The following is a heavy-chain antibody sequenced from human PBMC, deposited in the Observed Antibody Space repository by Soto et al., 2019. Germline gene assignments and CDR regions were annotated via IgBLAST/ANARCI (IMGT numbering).Heavy chain of an antibody. D-gene: IGHD2-2*01. CDR2: ISGSGGST. J-gene: IGHJ4*02. Sequence: GGSLRLSCAASGFTFSSYAMSWVRQAPGKGLEWVSAISGSGGSTYYADSVKGRFTISRDNSKNTLYLQMNSLRAEDTAVYYCAKVVSPGSTRSHDFDYWGQGTLVTVSS. CDR1: GFTFSSYA. V-gene: IGHV3-23*01. CDR3: AKVVSPGSTRSHDFDY.